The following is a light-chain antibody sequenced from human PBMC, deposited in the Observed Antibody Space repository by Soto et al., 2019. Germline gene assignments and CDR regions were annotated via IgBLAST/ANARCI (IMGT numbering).Light chain of an antibody. J-gene: IGKJ1*01. CDR2: WAS. V-gene: IGKV4-1*01. Sequence: DIVMTQSPDSLAVSLGERATINCKSSQSVLSSSNNKNCLAWYQQKPGQPPRLLIYWASPRESGVPDRFSGSGSGTDFTLTIRSLQAEDVAVYYCQHYYSIPWTFGQGTKVEIK. CDR3: QHYYSIPWT. CDR1: QSVLSSSNNKNC.